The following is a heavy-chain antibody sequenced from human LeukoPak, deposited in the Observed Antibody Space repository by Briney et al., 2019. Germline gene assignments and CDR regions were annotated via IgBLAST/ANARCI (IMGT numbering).Heavy chain of an antibody. Sequence: SETLSLTCTVSGGSISSYYWSWILQPPGKGLEWIGYIYYSGSTNYNPSLKSRVTISVDTSKNQFSLKLSSVTAADTAVYYCARNSYYYGSGDVFYYMDVWGKGTTVTVSS. CDR2: IYYSGST. CDR1: GGSISSYY. J-gene: IGHJ6*03. D-gene: IGHD3-10*01. V-gene: IGHV4-59*01. CDR3: ARNSYYYGSGDVFYYMDV.